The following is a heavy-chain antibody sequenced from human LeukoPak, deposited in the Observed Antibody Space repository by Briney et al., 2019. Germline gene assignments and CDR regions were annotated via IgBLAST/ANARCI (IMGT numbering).Heavy chain of an antibody. Sequence: GGSLRPSCAASGFTFSSYWMSWVRQAPGKGLEWVANIKQDGSEKYYVDSVKGRFTISRDNAKNSLYLQMNSLRAEDTALYYCARDGYYGSGSYHDYWGQGTLVTVYS. CDR3: ARDGYYGSGSYHDY. J-gene: IGHJ4*02. CDR1: GFTFSSYW. CDR2: IKQDGSEK. V-gene: IGHV3-7*03. D-gene: IGHD3-10*01.